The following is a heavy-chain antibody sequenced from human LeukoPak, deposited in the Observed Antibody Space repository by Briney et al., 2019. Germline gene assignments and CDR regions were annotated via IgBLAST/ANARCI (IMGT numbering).Heavy chain of an antibody. D-gene: IGHD3-10*01. CDR2: ISYDGSNK. CDR1: GFTFSSYG. CDR3: AKGAHYGSGSYYDYYFDY. J-gene: IGHJ4*02. Sequence: GGSLRLSCAASGFTFSSYGMHWVRQAPGKGLEWVAVISYDGSNKYYADSVKGRFTISRDNSKNTLYLQMNSLRAEDTAVYYCAKGAHYGSGSYYDYYFDYWGQGTLVTVSS. V-gene: IGHV3-30*18.